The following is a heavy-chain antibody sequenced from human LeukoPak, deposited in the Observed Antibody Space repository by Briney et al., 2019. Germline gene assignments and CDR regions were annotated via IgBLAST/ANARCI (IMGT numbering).Heavy chain of an antibody. Sequence: SETLSLTCTVSGSSIRSYYWSWIRQPPGRGLEWIGYIYYSGSTNYNASLKSRVTISVDTSKNQFSLKLSSVTAADMAVYYCARDLNSSGWVDYWGQGTLVIVSP. V-gene: IGHV4-59*01. J-gene: IGHJ4*02. CDR2: IYYSGST. D-gene: IGHD6-19*01. CDR1: GSSIRSYY. CDR3: ARDLNSSGWVDY.